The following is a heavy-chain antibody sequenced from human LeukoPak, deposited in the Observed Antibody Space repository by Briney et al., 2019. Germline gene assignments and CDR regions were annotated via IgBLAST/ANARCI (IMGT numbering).Heavy chain of an antibody. Sequence: PGGSLRLSCAASGFTFSTYAMHWVRQAPGKGLEYISSISSDGGNTYYADSVKGRFTISRDNSNNTLYLQMGRLRAEDKAVYYCARSNNIVGATYFDYWGQGTLVTVSS. CDR2: ISSDGGNT. D-gene: IGHD1-26*01. CDR1: GFTFSTYA. V-gene: IGHV3-64*02. CDR3: ARSNNIVGATYFDY. J-gene: IGHJ4*02.